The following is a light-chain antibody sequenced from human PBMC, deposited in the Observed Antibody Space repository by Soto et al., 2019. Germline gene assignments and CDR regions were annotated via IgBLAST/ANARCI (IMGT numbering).Light chain of an antibody. CDR3: QQYNSFSGT. CDR1: QSISPW. CDR2: DAS. V-gene: IGKV1-5*01. Sequence: DLPMTQSPSPLSASVGDRVTITCRASQSISPWLAWSQQKPGKAPKLLIYDASSLQSGVPSRFSGSGSGIEFTLTISSLQPDDFATYYCQQYNSFSGTFGQGTKLEIK. J-gene: IGKJ2*02.